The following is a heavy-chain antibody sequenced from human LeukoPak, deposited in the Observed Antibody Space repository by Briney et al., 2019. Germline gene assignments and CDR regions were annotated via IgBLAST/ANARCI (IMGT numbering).Heavy chain of an antibody. CDR1: GFTFSSYA. V-gene: IGHV3-23*01. CDR3: AKDNGSGSSYYYMDV. Sequence: GGSLRLSCAASGFTFSSYAMSWVRQAPGKGLEWVSTIIGSGGSTYYADSVKGRFTISRDNSKDTLYLQMNSLRAEDTAVYYCAKDNGSGSSYYYMDVWGKGTTVTVSS. D-gene: IGHD1-26*01. CDR2: IIGSGGST. J-gene: IGHJ6*03.